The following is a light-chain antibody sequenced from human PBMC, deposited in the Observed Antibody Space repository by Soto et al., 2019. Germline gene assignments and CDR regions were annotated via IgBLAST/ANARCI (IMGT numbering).Light chain of an antibody. CDR2: EAS. V-gene: IGKV1-5*03. J-gene: IGKJ1*01. Sequence: DIQMTQSPSTLSASAGERATITCRASQSIRYRLAWHQQKPGKAPRLLIYEASTLDSGVPSRFSGSGSGTEFTLTISNLQPEDFAAYYCQQCSGYPCTFGQGTKVEIK. CDR3: QQCSGYPCT. CDR1: QSIRYR.